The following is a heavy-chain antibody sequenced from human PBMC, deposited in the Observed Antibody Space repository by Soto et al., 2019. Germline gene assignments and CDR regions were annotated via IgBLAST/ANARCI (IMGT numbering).Heavy chain of an antibody. CDR2: ISYDGSNN. D-gene: IGHD6-19*01. CDR1: GFTFSNYG. J-gene: IGHJ3*02. CDR3: AKALAVAGTGGNAFDI. V-gene: IGHV3-30*18. Sequence: QVQLVESGGGVVQPGRSLRLSCAASGFTFSNYGMHWVRQAPGKGLEWVAVISYDGSNNYCADSVKGRFTFSRDNSENTLNLHMNNLRPEDTAVYYCAKALAVAGTGGNAFDIWGQGTTVTVSS.